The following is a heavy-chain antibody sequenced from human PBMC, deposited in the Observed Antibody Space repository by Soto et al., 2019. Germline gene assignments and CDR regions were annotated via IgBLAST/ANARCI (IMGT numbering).Heavy chain of an antibody. D-gene: IGHD3-22*01. CDR1: GFTFSSYG. Sequence: QVQLVESGGGVVQPGRSLRLSCAASGFTFSSYGMHWVRQAPGKGLEWVAVIWYDGSNKYYADSVKGRFTISRDNSKNTLYLQMNSLRAADTAVYYCARDPYDSSGYYYRYYYYGMDVWGQGTTVTVSS. V-gene: IGHV3-33*01. J-gene: IGHJ6*02. CDR2: IWYDGSNK. CDR3: ARDPYDSSGYYYRYYYYGMDV.